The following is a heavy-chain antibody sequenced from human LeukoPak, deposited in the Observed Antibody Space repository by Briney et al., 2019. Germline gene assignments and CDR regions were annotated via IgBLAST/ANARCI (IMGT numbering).Heavy chain of an antibody. D-gene: IGHD5-18*01. Sequence: GVSLRLSCAASGFTFSTYAMSWVRQAPGKGLEWVSAISGSGGSTYYADSVKGRFTISRDNSKNTLYLQMNNLRAEDTAVYYCAGRVTGYSSGYVYWGQGTLVTVSS. J-gene: IGHJ4*02. V-gene: IGHV3-23*01. CDR3: AGRVTGYSSGYVY. CDR1: GFTFSTYA. CDR2: ISGSGGST.